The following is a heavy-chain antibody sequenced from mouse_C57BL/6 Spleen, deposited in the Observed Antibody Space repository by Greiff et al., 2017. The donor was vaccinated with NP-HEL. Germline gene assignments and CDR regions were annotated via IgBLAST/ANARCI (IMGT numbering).Heavy chain of an antibody. Sequence: DVQLQESGGGLVKPGGSLKLSCAASGFTFSDYGMHWVRQAPEKGLEWVAYISSGSDTIYYADTVKGRFTISRENAKNSLYLQMTSLRSEDTAMYYCARQKLGRLYYFDYWGQGTTLTVSS. V-gene: IGHV5-17*01. CDR3: ARQKLGRLYYFDY. J-gene: IGHJ2*01. CDR1: GFTFSDYG. D-gene: IGHD4-1*01. CDR2: ISSGSDTI.